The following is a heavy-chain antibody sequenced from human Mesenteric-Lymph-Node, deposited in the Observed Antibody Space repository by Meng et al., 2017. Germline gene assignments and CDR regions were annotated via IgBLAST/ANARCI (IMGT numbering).Heavy chain of an antibody. J-gene: IGHJ4*02. CDR3: ARVLVLVGATTFDY. V-gene: IGHV4-61*05. Sequence: ESLKISCTVSGGSISSSSYYWGWIRQPPGKGLEWIGYIYYSGSTNYNPSLKSRVTISVDTSKNQFSLKLSSVTAADTAVYYCARVLVLVGATTFDYWGQGTLVTVSS. D-gene: IGHD1-26*01. CDR1: GGSISSSSYY. CDR2: IYYSGST.